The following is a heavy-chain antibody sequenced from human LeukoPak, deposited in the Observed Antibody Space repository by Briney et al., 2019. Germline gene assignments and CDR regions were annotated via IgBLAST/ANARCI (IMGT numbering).Heavy chain of an antibody. CDR1: GFTFSSYA. V-gene: IGHV3-23*01. CDR3: AKDFGYYGSGEIDDAFDI. CDR2: ISGSGGST. Sequence: HSGGSLRLSCAASGFTFSSYAMSWVRQAPGKGLEWVSAISGSGGSTYYADSVKGRFTISRDNSKNTLYLQMNILRAEDTAVYYCAKDFGYYGSGEIDDAFDIWGQGTMVTVSS. D-gene: IGHD3-10*01. J-gene: IGHJ3*02.